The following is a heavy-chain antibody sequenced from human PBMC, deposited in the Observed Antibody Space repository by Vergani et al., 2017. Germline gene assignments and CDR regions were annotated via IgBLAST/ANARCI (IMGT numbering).Heavy chain of an antibody. V-gene: IGHV3-30*03. Sequence: QVQLVESGGGEVQPGRSLRLSCSAAGFPFSDYGVHWVRQAPGKGLEWVSVISYDGNKKNYADSVKGRFTISRDNSKNTLYLERNALRAEDTAVYYCARDFLTRVTTLDYYYMGVWGKGTTVTVSS. CDR3: ARDFLTRVTTLDYYYMGV. CDR2: ISYDGNKK. D-gene: IGHD1-1*01. CDR1: GFPFSDYG. J-gene: IGHJ6*03.